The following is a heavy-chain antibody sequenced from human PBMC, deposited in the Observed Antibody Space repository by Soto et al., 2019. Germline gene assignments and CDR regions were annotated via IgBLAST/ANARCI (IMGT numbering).Heavy chain of an antibody. CDR1: GGTFSSYI. CDR3: SMHGGEFGWV. V-gene: IGHV1-69*06. CDR2: IIPIVDTT. J-gene: IGHJ4*02. D-gene: IGHD3-16*01. Sequence: QGQLVQSGAEVKKPGSSVKVSCKASGGTFSSYIINWVRQAPGQGLEWMGGIIPIVDTTTYAQKFRGRVTITADKTTTSAYMGLSRLTSEETSLYYCSMHGGEFGWVWGQGTLVTVSS.